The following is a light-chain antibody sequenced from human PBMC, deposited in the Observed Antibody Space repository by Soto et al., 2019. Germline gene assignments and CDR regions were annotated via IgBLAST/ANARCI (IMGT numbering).Light chain of an antibody. CDR1: QGVTNH. V-gene: IGKV1-17*01. CDR3: LQHNEFPST. Sequence: DIQMTQSPSSLSASVGDRVTITCRASQGVTNHLAWYQQKPGEAPKRLVYDVSSLQSGVPSRFSGSGSGTEFTLTIISLQPEDLATYYCLQHNEFPSTFGQGTKVEMK. CDR2: DVS. J-gene: IGKJ1*01.